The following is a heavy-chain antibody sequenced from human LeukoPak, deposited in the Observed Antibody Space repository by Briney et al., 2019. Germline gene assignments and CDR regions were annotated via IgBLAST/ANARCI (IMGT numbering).Heavy chain of an antibody. D-gene: IGHD6-13*01. V-gene: IGHV3-74*01. Sequence: PGGSLRLSCAASGFTFGNYEMNWVRQAPGKGLVWVSRITTVGSSTSYADSVKGRFTISRDNAKNTLYLQMNSLRAEDTAVYYCARGRIAAAGDFDYWGQGTLVTVSS. J-gene: IGHJ4*02. CDR1: GFTFGNYE. CDR2: ITTVGSST. CDR3: ARGRIAAAGDFDY.